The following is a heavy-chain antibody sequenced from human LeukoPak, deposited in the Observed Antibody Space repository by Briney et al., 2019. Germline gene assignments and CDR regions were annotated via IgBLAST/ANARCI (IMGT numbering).Heavy chain of an antibody. J-gene: IGHJ4*02. CDR2: ISYDGSNK. CDR3: AKDPDGIAAAGTVGDYFDY. CDR1: GFTFSSYG. D-gene: IGHD6-13*01. V-gene: IGHV3-30*18. Sequence: GGSLRLSCAASGFTFSSYGMHWVRQAPGKGLGWVAVISYDGSNKYYADSVKGRFTISRDNSKNTLYLQMNSLRAEDTAVYYCAKDPDGIAAAGTVGDYFDYWGQGTLVTVSS.